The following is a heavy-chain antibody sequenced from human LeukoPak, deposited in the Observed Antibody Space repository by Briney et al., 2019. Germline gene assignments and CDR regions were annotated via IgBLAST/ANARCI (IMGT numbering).Heavy chain of an antibody. CDR2: INHSGST. J-gene: IGHJ6*03. CDR1: GGSFSGYY. Sequence: SETLSLTCAVYGGSFSGYYWSWIRQPPGKGLEWIGEINHSGSTNYNPSLKSRVTISVDTSKNQFSLKLSSVTAADTAVYYCARIAAGAAGRGYCSSTSCYTRSSYYYMEVWGKGTTVTVSS. D-gene: IGHD2-2*02. CDR3: ARIAAGAAGRGYCSSTSCYTRSSYYYMEV. V-gene: IGHV4-34*01.